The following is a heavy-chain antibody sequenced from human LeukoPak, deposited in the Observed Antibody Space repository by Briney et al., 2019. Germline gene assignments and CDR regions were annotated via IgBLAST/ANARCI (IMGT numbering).Heavy chain of an antibody. J-gene: IGHJ3*02. CDR3: ARDSRPFDI. V-gene: IGHV4-34*01. CDR1: GGSFSGYY. CDR2: INHSGST. Sequence: SETLSLTCAVYGGSFSGYYWSWIRQPPGKGLEWIGEINHSGSTNYNPSLKSRVTISVDTSKNQFSLKLSSVTAADTAVYYCARDSRPFDIWGQGTMVTVSS.